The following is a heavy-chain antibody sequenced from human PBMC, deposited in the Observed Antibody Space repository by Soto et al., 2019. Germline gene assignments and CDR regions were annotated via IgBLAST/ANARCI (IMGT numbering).Heavy chain of an antibody. CDR1: GGSFSGYY. D-gene: IGHD4-17*01. J-gene: IGHJ4*02. Sequence: SETLSLTCAVYGGSFSGYYWSWIRQPPGKGLEWIGEINHSGSTNYNPSLKSRVTISVDTSKNQFSLRLSSVTTADTALYYCARTTAVPNTLRSRYFFDYWGQGTLVTVSS. CDR2: INHSGST. CDR3: ARTTAVPNTLRSRYFFDY. V-gene: IGHV4-34*01.